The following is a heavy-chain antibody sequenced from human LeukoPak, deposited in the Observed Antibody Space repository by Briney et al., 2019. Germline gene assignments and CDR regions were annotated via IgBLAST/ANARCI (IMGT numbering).Heavy chain of an antibody. CDR3: AKDQALSLSSSRALDY. CDR1: GFTSSTYA. Sequence: GAALRHSCVASGFTSSTYALSWVRQAPGKGLECVSAISSSGGSPYYADSVNGRFTISRDNSKITLNLQMNSLRAEDTALYYCAKDQALSLSSSRALDYWGQGTLVTVSS. V-gene: IGHV3-23*01. D-gene: IGHD2-2*01. J-gene: IGHJ4*02. CDR2: ISSSGGSP.